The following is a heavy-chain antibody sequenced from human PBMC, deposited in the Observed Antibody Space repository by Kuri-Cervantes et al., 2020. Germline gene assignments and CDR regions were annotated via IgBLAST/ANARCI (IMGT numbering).Heavy chain of an antibody. CDR2: FYYSGST. Sequence: SETLSLTCTVSGVSINSNNYYWGWIRQSPGKGLKWIGNFYYSGSTYYNPSLKSRVTISVDTSKNQFSLKLSSVTAADTAVYYCARGTAPDYWGQGTLVTVSS. V-gene: IGHV4-39*07. J-gene: IGHJ4*02. CDR3: ARGTAPDY. CDR1: GVSINSNNYY. D-gene: IGHD4-17*01.